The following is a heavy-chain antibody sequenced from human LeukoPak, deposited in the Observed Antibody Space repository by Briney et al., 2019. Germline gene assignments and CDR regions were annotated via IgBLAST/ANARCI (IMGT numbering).Heavy chain of an antibody. CDR3: TRDEGTVTTAY. Sequence: GGSLRLSCAASGFTFSSYWMHWVRQAPGKGLEWVGFIRSKAYGGTTEYAASVKGRFTISRDDSKSIAYLQMNSLKTEDTAVYYCTRDEGTVTTAYWGQGTLVTVSS. J-gene: IGHJ4*02. D-gene: IGHD4-17*01. CDR2: IRSKAYGGTT. V-gene: IGHV3-49*04. CDR1: GFTFSSYW.